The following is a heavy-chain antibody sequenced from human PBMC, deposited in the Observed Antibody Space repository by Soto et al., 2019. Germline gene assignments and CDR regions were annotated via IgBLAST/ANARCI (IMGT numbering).Heavy chain of an antibody. CDR1: GFTFSNYA. CDR2: ISGSGGST. J-gene: IGHJ4*02. D-gene: IGHD6-13*01. Sequence: EVQLLESGGGLVQPGGSLRLYCAASGFTFSNYAVTWVRQAPGKGLEWVSTISGSGGSTYYADSVKGRFTISRDNSKNTLYLQMNSRRAEDTAVYYCAKDQGSSWYEIDYWGQGTLVTVSS. CDR3: AKDQGSSWYEIDY. V-gene: IGHV3-23*01.